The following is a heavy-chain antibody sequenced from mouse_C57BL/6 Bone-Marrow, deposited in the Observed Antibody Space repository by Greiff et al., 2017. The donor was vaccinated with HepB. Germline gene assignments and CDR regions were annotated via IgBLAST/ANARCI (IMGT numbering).Heavy chain of an antibody. CDR2: ISYDGSN. J-gene: IGHJ4*01. CDR3: ARWLLRAMDY. V-gene: IGHV3-6*01. D-gene: IGHD2-3*01. CDR1: GYSITSGYY. Sequence: VQLKESGPGLVKPSQSLSLTCSVTGYSITSGYYWNWIRQFPGNKLEWMGYISYDGSNNYNPSLKNRISITRDTSKNQFFLKLNSVTTEDTATYYCARWLLRAMDYGGQGTSVTVSS.